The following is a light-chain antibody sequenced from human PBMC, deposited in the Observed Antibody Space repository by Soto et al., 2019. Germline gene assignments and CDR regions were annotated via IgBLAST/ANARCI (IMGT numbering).Light chain of an antibody. CDR1: QIISTY. J-gene: IGKJ1*01. V-gene: IGKV1-39*01. CDR2: AAS. Sequence: DIQMTRSPSSLSASVGDRVTITFRASQIISTYLNWYQQRAGLAPRLLIYAASSLQSGVPSRFSGSGSGTDFTLTISSLQPEDFATYFCQQTYSAPQTFGQGTKVDMK. CDR3: QQTYSAPQT.